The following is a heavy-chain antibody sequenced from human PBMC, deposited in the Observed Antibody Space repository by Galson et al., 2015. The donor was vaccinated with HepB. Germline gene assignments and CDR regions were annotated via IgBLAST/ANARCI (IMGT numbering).Heavy chain of an antibody. D-gene: IGHD6-13*01. CDR1: GDSVSSHSAA. CDR2: TYYRSKWYN. V-gene: IGHV6-1*01. Sequence: CAISGDSVSSHSAAWNWIRQSPSRGLEWLGRTYYRSKWYNDYAVSVKSRITINPDTSKNQFSLQLNSVTPEDTAVYYCARDTSIAAAVHFDYWGQGTLVTVSS. J-gene: IGHJ4*02. CDR3: ARDTSIAAAVHFDY.